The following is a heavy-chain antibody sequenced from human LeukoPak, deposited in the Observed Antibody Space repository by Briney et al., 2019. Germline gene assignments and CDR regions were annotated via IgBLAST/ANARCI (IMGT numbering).Heavy chain of an antibody. CDR3: ARAPFIQSDYGGSFDY. CDR2: INAGNGNT. D-gene: IGHD4-23*01. V-gene: IGHV1-3*01. J-gene: IGHJ4*02. Sequence: ASVKVSCKASGYTFTSYAMHWVRQAPGQRLEWMGWINAGNGNTKYSQKFQGRVTITRDTSASTAYMELSSLRSEDTAVYYCARAPFIQSDYGGSFDYWGQGTLVTVSS. CDR1: GYTFTSYA.